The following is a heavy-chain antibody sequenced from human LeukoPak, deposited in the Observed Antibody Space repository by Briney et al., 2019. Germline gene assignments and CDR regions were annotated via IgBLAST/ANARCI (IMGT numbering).Heavy chain of an antibody. J-gene: IGHJ5*02. CDR1: GGSISSYY. V-gene: IGHV4-59*01. CDR2: IYYSGST. D-gene: IGHD2-2*01. CDR3: ARGVVPADMYAWFDP. Sequence: SETLSLTCTVSGGSISSYYWSWIRQPPGKGLEWIRYIYYSGSTNYNPSLKSRVTISVDTSKNQFSLKLSSVTAVDTAVYYCARGVVPADMYAWFDPWGQGTLVTVSS.